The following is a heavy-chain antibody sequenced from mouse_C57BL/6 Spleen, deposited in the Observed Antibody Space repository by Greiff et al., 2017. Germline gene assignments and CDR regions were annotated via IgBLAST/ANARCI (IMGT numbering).Heavy chain of an antibody. J-gene: IGHJ1*03. CDR3: SRQDYFGSSWYFDV. D-gene: IGHD1-1*01. CDR2: ISSGSSTI. CDR1: GFTFSDYG. V-gene: IGHV5-17*01. Sequence: EVMLVESGGGLVKPGGSLKLSCAASGFTFSDYGMHWVRQAPEKGLEWVAYISSGSSTIYYADTVKGRFTISRDNVKNTLFLQMTSLRSEDTAMYYCSRQDYFGSSWYFDVWGTGTSVTVAS.